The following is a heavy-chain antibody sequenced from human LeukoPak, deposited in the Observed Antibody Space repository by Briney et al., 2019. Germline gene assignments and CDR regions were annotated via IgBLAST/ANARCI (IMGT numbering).Heavy chain of an antibody. CDR2: INSDGLSI. V-gene: IGHV3-74*01. Sequence: GSLRLSCAASGFTFSAYWMHWVRQAPGKGLVWVSRINSDGLSIAYADSVKGRFTISRDNAKNTLYLHMNSLRAEDTAVYYCARFYGGSALDNWGQGTMVTVSS. CDR1: GFTFSAYW. CDR3: ARFYGGSALDN. J-gene: IGHJ3*02. D-gene: IGHD3-16*01.